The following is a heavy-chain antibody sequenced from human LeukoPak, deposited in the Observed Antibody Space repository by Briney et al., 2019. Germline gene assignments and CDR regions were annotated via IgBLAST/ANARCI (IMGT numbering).Heavy chain of an antibody. J-gene: IGHJ5*02. V-gene: IGHV3-30*02. Sequence: PGESLRLSCAASGFTSSSYGMHWVRQAPGKGLEWVAFIRYDGSNKYYADSVKGRFTISRDNSKNTLYLQMNSLRAEDTAVYYCPRTYYDFWSGYYGPNWFDPWGQGTLVTVSS. CDR2: IRYDGSNK. CDR1: GFTSSSYG. CDR3: PRTYYDFWSGYYGPNWFDP. D-gene: IGHD3-3*01.